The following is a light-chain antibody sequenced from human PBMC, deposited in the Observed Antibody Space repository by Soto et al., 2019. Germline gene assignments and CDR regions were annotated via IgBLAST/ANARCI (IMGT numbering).Light chain of an antibody. CDR1: QSVSDN. V-gene: IGKV3D-15*01. CDR3: QHYDDWPLT. CDR2: GAS. J-gene: IGKJ4*01. Sequence: EIVMMLPPANLSLSPGERATLSCRASQSVSDNLAWYQQKPGQATGLLIYGASIRATDITARFSGSGSGTEFSLTISSLQSEDFAVYYCQHYDDWPLTFGGGTKL.